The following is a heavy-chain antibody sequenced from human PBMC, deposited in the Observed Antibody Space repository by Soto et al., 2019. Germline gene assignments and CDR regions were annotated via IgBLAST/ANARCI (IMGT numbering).Heavy chain of an antibody. CDR3: ARPPNYYDSSGYYYY. Sequence: GESLKISCKGSGYSFTSYWISWVRQMPGKGLEWMGRIDPSDSYTNYSPSFQGHVTISAGESISTAYLQWSSLKASDTAMYYCARPPNYYDSSGYYYYWGQGTLVTVSS. J-gene: IGHJ4*02. D-gene: IGHD3-22*01. CDR2: IDPSDSYT. CDR1: GYSFTSYW. V-gene: IGHV5-10-1*01.